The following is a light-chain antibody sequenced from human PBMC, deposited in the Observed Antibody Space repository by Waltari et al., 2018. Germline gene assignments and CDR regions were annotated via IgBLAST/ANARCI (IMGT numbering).Light chain of an antibody. J-gene: IGKJ5*01. V-gene: IGKV3-20*01. CDR1: QSVSSIY. CDR2: GAS. CDR3: QQYGTLIT. Sequence: ESVLTQSPGTLSLSPGERATLYCRASQSVSSIYLAWYQQKPGQAPRLLIYGASSRATGIPDRFSGSGSGTDFTLTISRLEPEDFAVYYCQQYGTLITFGQGTRLEIK.